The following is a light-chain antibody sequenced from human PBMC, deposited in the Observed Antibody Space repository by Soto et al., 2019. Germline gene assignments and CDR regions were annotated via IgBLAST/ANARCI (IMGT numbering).Light chain of an antibody. CDR2: NVN. J-gene: IGLJ3*02. Sequence: QSALTQVASVSGSPGQSITISCTGTSSDIGGYDYVSWYQQHPGKAPKLMIYNVNYRPSGVSNRFSGSKSGNTASLTISGLLAEDEATYYCTSYTNTSTVVFGGGTKLTVL. CDR1: SSDIGGYDY. CDR3: TSYTNTSTVV. V-gene: IGLV2-14*03.